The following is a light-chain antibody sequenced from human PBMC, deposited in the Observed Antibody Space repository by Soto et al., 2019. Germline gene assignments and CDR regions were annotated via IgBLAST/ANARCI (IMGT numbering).Light chain of an antibody. V-gene: IGKV1-5*03. CDR1: QSINSW. Sequence: DIQMTQSPSTLSASIGDTVIITCRASQSINSWLAWYQQKPGKAPKLLIHKASTLESGVPSRFSGSESGTEYPLPISSLQPDDFATFYCQQYDHFPYTFGQGTKLEIK. J-gene: IGKJ2*01. CDR3: QQYDHFPYT. CDR2: KAS.